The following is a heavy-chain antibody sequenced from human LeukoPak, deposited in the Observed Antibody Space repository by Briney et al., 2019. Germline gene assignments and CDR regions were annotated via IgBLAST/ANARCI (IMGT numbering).Heavy chain of an antibody. Sequence: GGSLRLSCVASGFTFSSSAMNWVRPAPGMGLEWVSYIGPTSSTIHYADSVRGRFTISRDNAKNSLFLQMNSLRDDDTAVYYCATNRKVYGSIGEYPDYWGKGTLVTVST. D-gene: IGHD3-22*01. CDR1: GFTFSSSA. V-gene: IGHV3-48*02. J-gene: IGHJ4*02. CDR3: ATNRKVYGSIGEYPDY. CDR2: IGPTSSTI.